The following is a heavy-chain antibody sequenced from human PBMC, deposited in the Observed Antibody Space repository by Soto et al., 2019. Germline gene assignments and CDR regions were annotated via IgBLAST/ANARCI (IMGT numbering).Heavy chain of an antibody. CDR3: NTEIAESITIFGVVTTNWYFDL. Sequence: AGGSLRLSCAASGFSFTNTWMSWVRQAPGKGLEWVGRIKSGGTTDYAAPVKGRFIMSRDDSRNTLYLQMNSLKTEDTAVYYCNTEIAESITIFGVVTTNWYFDLWGRGTLVTVSS. D-gene: IGHD3-3*01. V-gene: IGHV3-15*01. CDR1: GFSFTNTW. J-gene: IGHJ2*01. CDR2: IKSGGTT.